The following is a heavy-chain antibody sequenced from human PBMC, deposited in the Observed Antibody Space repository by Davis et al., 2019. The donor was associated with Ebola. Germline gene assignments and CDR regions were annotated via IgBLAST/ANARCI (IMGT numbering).Heavy chain of an antibody. Sequence: GGSLRLSCAASGFSFSSYSMNWVRQAPGKGLEWVAYIRSSSTSILYADSVKGRFTISRDNGKNFLYLQMNSLRAEDTAVYYCARGRSRFGENSYYYYGMDVWGKGTTVTVSS. D-gene: IGHD3-10*01. J-gene: IGHJ6*04. CDR1: GFSFSSYS. CDR3: ARGRSRFGENSYYYYGMDV. V-gene: IGHV3-48*01. CDR2: IRSSSTSI.